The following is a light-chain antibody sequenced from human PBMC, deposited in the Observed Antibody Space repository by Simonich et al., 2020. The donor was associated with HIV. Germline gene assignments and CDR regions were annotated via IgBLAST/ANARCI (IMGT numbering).Light chain of an antibody. CDR2: AAS. J-gene: IGKJ1*01. CDR3: QQYNNWPRT. V-gene: IGKV1-8*01. Sequence: AIRMTQSPSSLSASTGDIVTITCRASQGISSYLAWYQQNPGKAPKLLIYAASTLQSGVPSRFSGSGSGTDFTLTISCLQSEDFALYYCQQYNNWPRTFGQGTKVEIK. CDR1: QGISSY.